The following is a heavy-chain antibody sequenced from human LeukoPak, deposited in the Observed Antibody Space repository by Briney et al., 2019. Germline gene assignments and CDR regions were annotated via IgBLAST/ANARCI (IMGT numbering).Heavy chain of an antibody. V-gene: IGHV3-21*01. CDR1: GFTFSSYS. D-gene: IGHD6-6*01. CDR3: ARGIAARPGY. CDR2: ISSSSSYI. J-gene: IGHJ4*02. Sequence: KPGGSLRLSCAASGFTFSSYSMNWVRQAPGKGLEWVSSISSSSSYIYYADSVKGRFTISRDNARNSLYLQMNSLRAEDTAVYYCARGIAARPGYWGQGTLVTVSS.